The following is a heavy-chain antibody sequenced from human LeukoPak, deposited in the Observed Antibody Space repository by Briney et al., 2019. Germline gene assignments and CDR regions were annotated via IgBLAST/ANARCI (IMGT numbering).Heavy chain of an antibody. V-gene: IGHV1-2*02. CDR1: GYTFTGYY. Sequence: ASVTVSCKASGYTFTGYYMHWVRQAPGQGLEWMGWINPNSGGTNYAQKFQGRVTMTRDTSISTAYMELSRLRSDDTAVYYCAREGWDGDYIDYWGQGTLVTVSS. J-gene: IGHJ4*02. CDR3: AREGWDGDYIDY. D-gene: IGHD4-17*01. CDR2: INPNSGGT.